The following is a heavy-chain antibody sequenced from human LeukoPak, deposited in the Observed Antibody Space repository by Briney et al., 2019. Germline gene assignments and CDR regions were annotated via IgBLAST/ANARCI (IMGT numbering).Heavy chain of an antibody. CDR1: GGSISSYY. CDR3: ARLTPRITIFGVVD. D-gene: IGHD3-3*01. CDR2: IYYSGST. Sequence: PSETLSLTCTVYGGSISSYYWSWIRQPPGKGLEWIGYIYYSGSTNYNPSLKSRVTISVDTSKNQFSLKLSSVTAADTAVYYCARLTPRITIFGVVDWGQGTLVTVSS. J-gene: IGHJ4*02. V-gene: IGHV4-59*08.